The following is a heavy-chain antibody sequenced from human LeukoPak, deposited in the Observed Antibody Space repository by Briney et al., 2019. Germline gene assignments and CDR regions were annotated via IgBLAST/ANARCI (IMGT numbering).Heavy chain of an antibody. CDR1: GGSISSYY. J-gene: IGHJ4*02. CDR3: SGRRDGYNYRYY. V-gene: IGHV4-59*01. CDR2: IYYSGST. D-gene: IGHD5-24*01. Sequence: SETLSLTCTVSGGSISSYYWSWIRQPPGKGLEWIGYIYYSGSTNYSPSLKSRVTISVDTSKNQFSLKLSSVTAADTAVYYCSGRRDGYNYRYYWGQGTLVTVSS.